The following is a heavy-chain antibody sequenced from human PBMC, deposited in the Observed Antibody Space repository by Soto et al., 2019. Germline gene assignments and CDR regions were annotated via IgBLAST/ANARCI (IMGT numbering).Heavy chain of an antibody. D-gene: IGHD2-21*01. CDR1: GLAFSRVS. V-gene: IGHV3-21*04. CDR2: ISSGSSDT. J-gene: IGHJ5*02. Sequence: GGSLTLSREAPGLAFSRVSMNGERQVAGKGLEWGASISSGSSDTWYADLVKGRFIISRDTAKNSLFLQMNSLREEDTAIYYCATEVDLLANINWFDPWGLAILVTVSS. CDR3: ATEVDLLANINWFDP.